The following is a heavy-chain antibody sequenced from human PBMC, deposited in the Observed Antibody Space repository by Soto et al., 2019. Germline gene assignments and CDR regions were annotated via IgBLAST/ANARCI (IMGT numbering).Heavy chain of an antibody. CDR3: VRDLGRYFRSGYMDL. V-gene: IGHV3-21*02. CDR1: GFAFNTYS. CDR2: INEDSTYI. J-gene: IGHJ6*03. Sequence: EVQLVESGGGLVKPGGSLRLSCTASGFAFNTYSMNWVRQAPGKGLEWVSSINEDSTYIYYADSLRGRITISRANAKDSLFPQMNSLRPDDTAVYYCVRDLGRYFRSGYMDLWGDGATVTVSS. D-gene: IGHD3-9*01.